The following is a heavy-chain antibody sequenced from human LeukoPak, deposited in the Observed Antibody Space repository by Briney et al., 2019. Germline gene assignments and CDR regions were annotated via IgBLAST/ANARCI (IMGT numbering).Heavy chain of an antibody. D-gene: IGHD2-2*01. CDR3: AIGGDSTTSCYRCFVY. J-gene: IGHJ4*02. CDR1: GYSFKNYW. CDR2: IYPDDSDT. V-gene: IGHV5-51*01. Sequence: GESLKISCKGSGYSFKNYWIGWVRQMPGKGLEWVGIIYPDDSDTRYSPSFQGQVTVSADMSVSTAYLQWSSLKASDTAMYYCAIGGDSTTSCYRCFVYWGQGTLVTVSS.